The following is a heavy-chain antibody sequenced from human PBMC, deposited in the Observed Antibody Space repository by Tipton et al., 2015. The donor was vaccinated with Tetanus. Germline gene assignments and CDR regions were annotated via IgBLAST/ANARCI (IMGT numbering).Heavy chain of an antibody. CDR1: GDSVSRSSHY. D-gene: IGHD5-12*01. CDR3: ARANNDYPKKGPFDY. J-gene: IGHJ4*02. Sequence: TPSLTCAVSGDSVSRSSHYWTWIRQPPGKELEWVGYVYHSGSTNYHPSLKSRLTISVDTSKNQFSLNLRSVITADTAVYYCARANNDYPKKGPFDYWGQGILVTVSS. CDR2: VYHSGST. V-gene: IGHV4-61*01.